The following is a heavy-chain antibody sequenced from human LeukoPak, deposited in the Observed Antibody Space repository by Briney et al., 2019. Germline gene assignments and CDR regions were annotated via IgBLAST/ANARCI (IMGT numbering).Heavy chain of an antibody. D-gene: IGHD6-19*01. CDR1: GFTFDDYA. Sequence: GGSLRLSCAASGFTFDDYAMHWVRQAPGKGLEWVSGISWNSGSIGYADSVKGRFTISRDNAKNSLYLQMNSLRTEDTALYYCAKDKELGIAVAGTFDYWGQGTLVTVSS. CDR2: ISWNSGSI. J-gene: IGHJ4*02. V-gene: IGHV3-9*01. CDR3: AKDKELGIAVAGTFDY.